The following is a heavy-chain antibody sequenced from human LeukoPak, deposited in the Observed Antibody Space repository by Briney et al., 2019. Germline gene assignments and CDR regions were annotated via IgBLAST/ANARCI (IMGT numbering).Heavy chain of an antibody. CDR1: GYIFTTYG. D-gene: IGHD6-13*01. CDR3: ARDHSISGQLFDY. Sequence: ASVKVSCKASGYIFTTYGISWVRQAPGQGLEWMGRISAYNDNTNYAQRLQGRVTMTTDTSTSTAYMELRSLRSDDTAVYYCARDHSISGQLFDYWGQGTLVTVSS. V-gene: IGHV1-18*01. CDR2: ISAYNDNT. J-gene: IGHJ4*02.